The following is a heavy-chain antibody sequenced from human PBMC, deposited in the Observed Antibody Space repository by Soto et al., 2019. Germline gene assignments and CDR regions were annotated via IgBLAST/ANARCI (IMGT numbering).Heavy chain of an antibody. J-gene: IGHJ4*02. V-gene: IGHV3-11*01. CDR2: ISRTGTTL. Sequence: GGSLRLSCVASGFTFSDYYMSWIRQAPGKGLEWLSYISRTGTTLYYADSLRGRFTISRDNAKNSLYLQMNSLRAEDTAVYYCARQFSGYNYYFDFWGQGTLVTVSS. D-gene: IGHD5-12*01. CDR1: GFTFSDYY. CDR3: ARQFSGYNYYFDF.